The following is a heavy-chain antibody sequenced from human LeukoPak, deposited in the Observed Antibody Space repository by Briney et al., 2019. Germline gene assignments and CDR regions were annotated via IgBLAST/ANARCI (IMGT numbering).Heavy chain of an antibody. Sequence: GGSLRLSCAASGFTFSSYAMSWVRQAPGKGLEWVSAISGSGGSTYYADSVKGRFTISRDNSKNTLYLQMNSLRAEDTAVYYCAKDIVVVVAATPLYWGQGTLVTVSS. J-gene: IGHJ4*02. D-gene: IGHD2-15*01. CDR2: ISGSGGST. V-gene: IGHV3-23*01. CDR1: GFTFSSYA. CDR3: AKDIVVVVAATPLY.